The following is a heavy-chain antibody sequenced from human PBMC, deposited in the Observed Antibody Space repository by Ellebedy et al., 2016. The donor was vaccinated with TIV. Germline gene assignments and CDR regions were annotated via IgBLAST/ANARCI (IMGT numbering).Heavy chain of an antibody. V-gene: IGHV3-48*04. J-gene: IGHJ5*02. CDR2: ISGGGGTI. D-gene: IGHD6-6*01. CDR3: ARGGHSISSNRFDP. Sequence: GESLKISCAASGFNFISFSMNWLRQAPGKGLEWISYISGGGGTIYYADSVKGRCTISRDNAKNSLYLQMYSLRAEDTAVYYCARGGHSISSNRFDPWGQGTLVTVSS. CDR1: GFNFISFS.